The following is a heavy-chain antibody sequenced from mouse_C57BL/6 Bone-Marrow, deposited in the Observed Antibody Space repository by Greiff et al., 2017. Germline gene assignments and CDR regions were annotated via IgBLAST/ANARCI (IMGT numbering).Heavy chain of an antibody. D-gene: IGHD2-5*01. V-gene: IGHV1-42*01. CDR1: GYSFTGYY. CDR2: INPSTGGT. CDR3: ASNPYYSNFYYAMDY. Sequence: EVQLQQSGPELVKPGASVKISCKASGYSFTGYYMNWVKQSPEKSLGWIGEINPSTGGTTYNQKFKAKATLTVDKSSSTAYMQLKSLTSEDSAVYYCASNPYYSNFYYAMDYWGQGTSVTVSS. J-gene: IGHJ4*01.